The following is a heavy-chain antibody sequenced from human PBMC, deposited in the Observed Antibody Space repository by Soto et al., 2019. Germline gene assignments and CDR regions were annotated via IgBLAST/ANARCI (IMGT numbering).Heavy chain of an antibody. J-gene: IGHJ4*02. CDR2: INHSGST. D-gene: IGHD3-16*02. V-gene: IGHV4-34*01. CDR3: AXGKLSDYVWGSYRYHFDY. CDR1: GGSFSCYY. Sequence: PSETLSLTCAVYGGSFSCYYWSWIRQPPGKGLEWIGEINHSGSTNYNPSLKSRVTISVDTSKNQFSLKLSSVTAADTAAYYCAXGKLSDYVWGSYRYHFDYWGQGTVVTVS.